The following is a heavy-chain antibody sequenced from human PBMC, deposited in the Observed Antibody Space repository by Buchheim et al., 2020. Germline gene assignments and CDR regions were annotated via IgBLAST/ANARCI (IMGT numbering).Heavy chain of an antibody. CDR1: YG. CDR2: ISSDRDNK. Sequence: YGIHWVRQAPATGLEWVAIISSDRDNKYYRDSVKGRFTISRDKSKSTLSLQMNSLRAEDTAVYYCAKDGTLYYYYGMDVWGQGTT. V-gene: IGHV3-30*18. J-gene: IGHJ6*02. D-gene: IGHD6-13*01. CDR3: AKDGTLYYYYGMDV.